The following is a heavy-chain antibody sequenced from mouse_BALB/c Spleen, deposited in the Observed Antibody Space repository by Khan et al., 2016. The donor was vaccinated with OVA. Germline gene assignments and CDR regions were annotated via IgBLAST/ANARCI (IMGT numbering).Heavy chain of an antibody. CDR2: IYPGDGDT. CDR3: GRSSGKGEMDY. CDR1: GYTFTSYW. D-gene: IGHD1-3*01. J-gene: IGHJ4*01. V-gene: IGHV1-87*01. Sequence: VQLQESGAELARPGASVKLSCKASGYTFTSYWMQWVKQRPGQGLEWIGAIYPGDGDTRYTQKFKGKATLTADKSSRTANMQLSSLASEDSAVYYGGRSSGKGEMDYWGQGTSVTVSS.